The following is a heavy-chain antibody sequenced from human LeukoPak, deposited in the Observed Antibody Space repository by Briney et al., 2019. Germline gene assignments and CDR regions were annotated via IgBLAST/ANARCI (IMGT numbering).Heavy chain of an antibody. CDR3: ARVGYDILTGLSWFDP. Sequence: GGSLRLSCAASGFTFRRYTMNWVRQAPGKGLEWVSAISGTSPYIFYADSVKGRFTISRDNAKNSLYLQMNSLRDEDTAVYYCARVGYDILTGLSWFDPWGQGTLVTVSS. J-gene: IGHJ5*02. CDR1: GFTFRRYT. V-gene: IGHV3-21*01. CDR2: ISGTSPYI. D-gene: IGHD3-9*01.